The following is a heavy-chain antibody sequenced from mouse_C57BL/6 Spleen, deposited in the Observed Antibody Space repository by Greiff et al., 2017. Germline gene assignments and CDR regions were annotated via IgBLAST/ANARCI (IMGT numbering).Heavy chain of an antibody. CDR3: ARPDGYYLNWYFDV. CDR2: ISSGGSYT. J-gene: IGHJ1*03. V-gene: IGHV5-6*01. Sequence: EVMLVESGGDLVKPGGSLKLSCAASGFTFSSYGMSWVRQTPDKRLEWVATISSGGSYTYYPDSVKGRYTISRDHAKNTLYLLMRSLKSEDTAMXYCARPDGYYLNWYFDVWGTGTTVTVSS. CDR1: GFTFSSYG. D-gene: IGHD2-3*01.